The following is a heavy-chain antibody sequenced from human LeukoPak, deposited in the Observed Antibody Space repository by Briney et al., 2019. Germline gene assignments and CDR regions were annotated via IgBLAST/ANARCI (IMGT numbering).Heavy chain of an antibody. CDR3: ARVGHYYDSSRVDY. CDR2: IYTSGST. CDR1: GGSISSGSYY. D-gene: IGHD3-22*01. V-gene: IGHV4-61*02. J-gene: IGHJ4*02. Sequence: PSETLSLTCTVSGGSISSGSYYWSWIRQPAGKGLEWIGRIYTSGSTNYNPSLKSRVTISVDTSKNQFSLKLSSVTAADTAAYYCARVGHYYDSSRVDYWGQGTLVTVSS.